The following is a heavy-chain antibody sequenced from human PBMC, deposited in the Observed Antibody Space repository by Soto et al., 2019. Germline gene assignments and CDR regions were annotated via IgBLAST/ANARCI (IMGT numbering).Heavy chain of an antibody. J-gene: IGHJ4*02. CDR3: ARVPGSPVIAAADY. V-gene: IGHV5-51*01. CDR2: IYPGDSDI. Sequence: GESLKISCKGSGYSFTSYWIGWVRQKAGKGPEWMGIIYPGDSDIRYSPSFQGHVTISADKSINTAYLQWSGLKASDTDIYYCARVPGSPVIAAADYWGQGTQVTVSS. D-gene: IGHD6-13*01. CDR1: GYSFTSYW.